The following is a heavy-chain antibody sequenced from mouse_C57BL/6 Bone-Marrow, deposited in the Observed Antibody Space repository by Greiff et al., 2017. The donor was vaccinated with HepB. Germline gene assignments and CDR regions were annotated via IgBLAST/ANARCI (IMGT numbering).Heavy chain of an antibody. J-gene: IGHJ2*01. D-gene: IGHD2-5*01. CDR3: TRKGYYSNLYYFDY. CDR2: IYPGNSDT. V-gene: IGHV1-5*01. Sequence: VHVKQSGTVLARPGASVKMSCKTSGYTFTSYWMHWVKQRPGQGLEWIGAIYPGNSDTSYNQKFKGKAKLTAVTSASTAYMELSSLTNEDSAVYYCTRKGYYSNLYYFDYWGQGTTLTVSS. CDR1: GYTFTSYW.